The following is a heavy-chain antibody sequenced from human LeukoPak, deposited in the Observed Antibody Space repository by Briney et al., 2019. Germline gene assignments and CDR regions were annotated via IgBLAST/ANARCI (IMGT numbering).Heavy chain of an antibody. CDR3: ARGPSIAARYDAFDI. V-gene: IGHV3-48*03. D-gene: IGHD6-6*01. Sequence: PGGSLGSSGAAPEFTFTSFELNWVGQVPGKGLDGVSYISSSGNTISYADSVKGRFTISRDNAKNSLYLQVISLRAEDTAVYYCARGPSIAARYDAFDIWGQGTMVTVSS. CDR2: ISSSGNTI. J-gene: IGHJ3*02. CDR1: EFTFTSFE.